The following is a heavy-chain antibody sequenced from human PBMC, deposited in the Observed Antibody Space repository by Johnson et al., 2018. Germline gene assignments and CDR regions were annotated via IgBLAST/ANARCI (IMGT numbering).Heavy chain of an antibody. CDR2: ISYDGSNK. D-gene: IGHD2-15*01. J-gene: IGHJ1*01. Sequence: VQLVESGGGVVQPGRSLRLSCAASGFTFSSYCMHWVRQAPGKGLEWVAVISYDGSNKYYADSVKGRFTISRDNSKNTLYLQMNSLRAEDTAVYYCASPAGGGWVQHWGQGTLVTVSS. CDR1: GFTFSSYC. V-gene: IGHV3-30*03. CDR3: ASPAGGGWVQH.